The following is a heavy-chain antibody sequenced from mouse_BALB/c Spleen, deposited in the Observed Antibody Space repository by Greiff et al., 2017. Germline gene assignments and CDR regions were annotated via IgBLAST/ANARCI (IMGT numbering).Heavy chain of an antibody. CDR3: TREDYYAMDY. CDR1: GFDFSRYW. V-gene: IGHV4-1*02. J-gene: IGHJ4*01. CDR2: INPDSSTI. Sequence: EVQLVESGGGLVQPGGSLKLSCAASGFDFSRYWMSWVRQAPGKGLEWIGEINPDSSTINYTPSLKDKFIISRDNAKNTLYLQMSKVRSEDTALYYCTREDYYAMDYWGQGTSVTVSS.